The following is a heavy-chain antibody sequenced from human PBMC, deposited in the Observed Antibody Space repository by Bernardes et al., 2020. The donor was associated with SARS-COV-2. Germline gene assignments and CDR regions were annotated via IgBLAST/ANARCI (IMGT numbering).Heavy chain of an antibody. D-gene: IGHD2-15*01. CDR1: GGSISSSIYY. CDR2: IYDGGST. Sequence: SEPLSLTCTVSGGSISSSIYYWGWLLQSPGKGLEWIGSIYDGGSTYYNPSLKSRVTISVDSSKNQFSLKVNSVTAADTAVYYCARRGGMLKWSGWFDPWGQGTLVTVSS. V-gene: IGHV4-39*01. J-gene: IGHJ5*02. CDR3: ARRGGMLKWSGWFDP.